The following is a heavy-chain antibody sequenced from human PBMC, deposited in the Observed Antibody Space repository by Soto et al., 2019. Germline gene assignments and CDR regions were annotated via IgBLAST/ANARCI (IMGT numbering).Heavy chain of an antibody. CDR3: ARQNIIFGVARGFDP. D-gene: IGHD3-3*01. CDR2: IYPADSDT. Sequence: PGESLKISCKGSGYSFATYWIGWVRQMPGKGLEWMGIIYPADSDTKYSPSFQGQVTISADKSISTAYLQWSSLEASDSAIYYCARQNIIFGVARGFDPWGQGTVVTVSS. CDR1: GYSFATYW. V-gene: IGHV5-51*01. J-gene: IGHJ5*02.